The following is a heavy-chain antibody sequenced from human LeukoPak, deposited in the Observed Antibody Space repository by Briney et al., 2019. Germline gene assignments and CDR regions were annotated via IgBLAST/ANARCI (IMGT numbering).Heavy chain of an antibody. V-gene: IGHV4-39*07. CDR2: IYYSGST. CDR1: GGSISSSSYY. J-gene: IGHJ5*02. D-gene: IGHD6-19*01. CDR3: ARGGLYSSGRYGNWFDP. Sequence: SETLSLTCTVSGGSISSSSYYWGWIRQPPGKGLEWIGSIYYSGSTYYNPSLKSRVTISVDTSKNQFSLKLSSVTAADTAVYYCARGGLYSSGRYGNWFDPWGQGTLVTVSS.